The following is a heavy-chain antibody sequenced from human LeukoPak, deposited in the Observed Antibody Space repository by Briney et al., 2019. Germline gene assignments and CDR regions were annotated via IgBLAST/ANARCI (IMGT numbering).Heavy chain of an antibody. J-gene: IGHJ4*02. CDR1: GFTFSSYA. CDR3: ARVGAGEMNFDY. Sequence: RGSLRLSCAASGFTFSSYAMHWVRQAPGKGLEYVSAISSNGGSTYYANSVKGRFTISRDNSKNTLYLQMGSLRAGDMAVYYCARVGAGEMNFDYWGQGTLVTVSS. D-gene: IGHD4/OR15-4a*01. CDR2: ISSNGGST. V-gene: IGHV3-64*01.